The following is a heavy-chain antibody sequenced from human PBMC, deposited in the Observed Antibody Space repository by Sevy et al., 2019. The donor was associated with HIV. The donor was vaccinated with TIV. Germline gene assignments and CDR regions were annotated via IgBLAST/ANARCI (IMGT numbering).Heavy chain of an antibody. J-gene: IGHJ4*02. D-gene: IGHD3-22*01. V-gene: IGHV4-59*08. CDR1: GGSISSYY. CDR3: ARHRLGYYYDGSGYYYGALDY. CDR2: IYYSGST. Sequence: SETLSLTCTVSGGSISSYYWSWIRQPPGKGLEWIGYIYYSGSTNYNPSLKSRVTISVDTSKNQCSLKLGPVTAADTAVYYCARHRLGYYYDGSGYYYGALDYWGQGTLVTVSS.